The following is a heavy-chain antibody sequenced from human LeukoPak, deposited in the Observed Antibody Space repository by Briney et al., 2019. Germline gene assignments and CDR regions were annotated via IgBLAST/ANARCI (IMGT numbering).Heavy chain of an antibody. CDR2: IYTSGSN. D-gene: IGHD3-16*02. J-gene: IGHJ4*02. Sequence: SETLSLTCTVSGVPISRYYWNWIRQSPGKGLEWIGRIYTSGSNNYNPPVKSRVTMSVDTSQNQFSLKLTSVTAADTAVYYCAGVKVWGSYQTAFDYWGQGTLVTVSS. CDR3: AGVKVWGSYQTAFDY. V-gene: IGHV4-4*07. CDR1: GVPISRYY.